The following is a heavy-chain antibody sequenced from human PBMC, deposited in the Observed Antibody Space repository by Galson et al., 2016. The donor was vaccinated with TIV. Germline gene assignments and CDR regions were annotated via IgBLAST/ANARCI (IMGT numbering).Heavy chain of an antibody. CDR2: MYSGGDT. J-gene: IGHJ4*02. CDR1: GFTFSGYA. CDR3: ANHEQGDS. V-gene: IGHV3-23*05. Sequence: SLRLSCAASGFTFSGYAMSWVRQPPGKGLEWVAAMYSGGDTVYADSVKGRFTISRDRSKNTLYLQMNGLRAEDTAVYYCANHEQGDSWGQGTLVTVSS.